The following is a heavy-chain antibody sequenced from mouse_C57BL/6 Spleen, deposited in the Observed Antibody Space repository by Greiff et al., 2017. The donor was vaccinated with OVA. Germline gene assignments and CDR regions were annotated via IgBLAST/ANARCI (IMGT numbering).Heavy chain of an antibody. J-gene: IGHJ1*03. CDR3: ARTHSYGSSPDDV. V-gene: IGHV1-69*01. Sequence: QVQLQQPGAELVMPGASVKLSCKASGYTFTSYWMHWVKQRPGQGLEWIGEIDPSDSYTNYNQKFKGKSTLTVDKSSSTAYMQLSSLTSEDSAVYYCARTHSYGSSPDDVWGTGTTVTVSS. CDR2: IDPSDSYT. D-gene: IGHD1-1*01. CDR1: GYTFTSYW.